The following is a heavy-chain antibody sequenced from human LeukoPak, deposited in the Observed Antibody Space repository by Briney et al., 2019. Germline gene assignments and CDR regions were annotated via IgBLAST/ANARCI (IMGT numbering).Heavy chain of an antibody. Sequence: GASVKVSCKASGYTFTSYDINWVRQATGQGLEWMGWMNPNSGNTGYAQKFQGRVTITRNTSIGTAYMELSSLRSEDTAVYYCARELERDAFDIWGQGTMVTVSS. J-gene: IGHJ3*02. CDR1: GYTFTSYD. D-gene: IGHD1-1*01. V-gene: IGHV1-8*03. CDR3: ARELERDAFDI. CDR2: MNPNSGNT.